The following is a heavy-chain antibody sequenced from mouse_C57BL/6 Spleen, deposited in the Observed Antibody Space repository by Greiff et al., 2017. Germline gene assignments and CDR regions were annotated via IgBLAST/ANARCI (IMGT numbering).Heavy chain of an antibody. J-gene: IGHJ1*03. CDR3: ANFPDYYGSSYGYFDV. CDR2: IDPANGNT. Sequence: EVKLVESVAELVRPGASVKLSCTASGFNIKNTYMHWVKQRPEQGLEWIGRIDPANGNTKYAPKFQGKATITADTSSNTAYLQLSSLTSEDTAIXYCANFPDYYGSSYGYFDVWGTGTTVTVSS. V-gene: IGHV14-3*01. CDR1: GFNIKNTY. D-gene: IGHD1-1*01.